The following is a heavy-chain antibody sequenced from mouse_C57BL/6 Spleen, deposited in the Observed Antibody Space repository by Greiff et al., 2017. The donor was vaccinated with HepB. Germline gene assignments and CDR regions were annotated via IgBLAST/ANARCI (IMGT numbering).Heavy chain of an antibody. Sequence: QVQLQQSGPELVKPGASVKISCKASGYAFSSSWMNWVKQRPGKGLEWIGRIYPGDGDTNYNGKFKGKATLTADKSSSTAYMQLSSLTSEDSAVYFCARGGFGITPYWGQGTTLTVSS. D-gene: IGHD1-1*01. CDR1: GYAFSSSW. J-gene: IGHJ2*01. CDR2: IYPGDGDT. V-gene: IGHV1-82*01. CDR3: ARGGFGITPY.